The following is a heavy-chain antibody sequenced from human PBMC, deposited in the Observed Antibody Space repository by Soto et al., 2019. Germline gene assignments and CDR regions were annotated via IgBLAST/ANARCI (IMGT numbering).Heavy chain of an antibody. CDR1: GFTFSSYA. D-gene: IGHD6-13*01. V-gene: IGHV3-30-3*01. Sequence: GGSLRLSCAASGFTFSSYAMHWVRQAPGKGLEWVAVISYDGSNKYYADSVKGRFTISRDNSKNTLYLQMNSLRAEDTAVYYCAREGDSSSWYVRVYYYYGMDVWGQGTMVTVSS. CDR2: ISYDGSNK. J-gene: IGHJ6*02. CDR3: AREGDSSSWYVRVYYYYGMDV.